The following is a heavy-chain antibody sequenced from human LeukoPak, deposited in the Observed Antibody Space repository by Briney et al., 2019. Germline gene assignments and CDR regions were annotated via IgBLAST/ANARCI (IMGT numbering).Heavy chain of an antibody. V-gene: IGHV1-8*02. J-gene: IGHJ4*02. CDR1: GYTFTGYY. Sequence: GASVKVSCKASGYTFTGYYMHWVRQAPGQGLEWMGWINPNSGNTGYAQKFQGRVTMTRNTSISTAYMELSSLRSEDTAVYYCATYYYDSSGPINDYWGQGTLVTVSS. CDR3: ATYYYDSSGPINDY. D-gene: IGHD3-22*01. CDR2: INPNSGNT.